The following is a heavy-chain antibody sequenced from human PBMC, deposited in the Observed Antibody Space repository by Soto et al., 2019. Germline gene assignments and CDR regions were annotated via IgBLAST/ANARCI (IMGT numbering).Heavy chain of an antibody. V-gene: IGHV3-30*03. D-gene: IGHD3-22*01. Sequence: GGSLRLSCAASGFTFNSYGMNWVRQAPGKGLEWVAVISYDGSIKYYADSVKGRFTISRDRSTNTLYLQMNSLRPEDTAVYYCAGLDSSLAYYYGMDVWGQGTTVTVSS. CDR1: GFTFNSYG. CDR3: AGLDSSLAYYYGMDV. J-gene: IGHJ6*02. CDR2: ISYDGSIK.